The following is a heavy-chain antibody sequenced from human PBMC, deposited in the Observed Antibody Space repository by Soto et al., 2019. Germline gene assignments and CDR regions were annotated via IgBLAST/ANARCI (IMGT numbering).Heavy chain of an antibody. CDR3: ARAPTSRLDY. CDR1: GFTFSSYA. V-gene: IGHV3-23*01. Sequence: PGGSLRLSCAASGFTFSSYAMSWVRQAPGKGLEWVSAISGSGGSTYYADSVKGRFTISRDNSKNTLFLQMNSLRPEDTGLYFCARAPTSRLDYWGQGTLVTVSS. J-gene: IGHJ4*02. CDR2: ISGSGGST.